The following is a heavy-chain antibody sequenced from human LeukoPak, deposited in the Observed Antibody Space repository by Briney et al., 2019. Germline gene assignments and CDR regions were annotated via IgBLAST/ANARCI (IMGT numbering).Heavy chain of an antibody. Sequence: GGSLRLSCAASGFAVSSNYMNWVRQAPGRGLEWVSVIYSDGRTYYANSAKGRFTTSRENSNNTVYLHMNSLRAEDTAVYYCAKVKGWYGDGYFDYWGQGTLVTVSS. V-gene: IGHV3-53*01. CDR2: IYSDGRT. CDR3: AKVKGWYGDGYFDY. D-gene: IGHD6-19*01. J-gene: IGHJ4*02. CDR1: GFAVSSNY.